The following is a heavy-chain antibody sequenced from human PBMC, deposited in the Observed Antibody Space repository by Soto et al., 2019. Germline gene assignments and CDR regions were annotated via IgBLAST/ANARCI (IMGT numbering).Heavy chain of an antibody. CDR3: ATYCGGDCYPTVVFDY. D-gene: IGHD2-21*02. J-gene: IGHJ4*02. CDR2: ISSFNGNT. Sequence: QVQLVQSGAEVKKPGASVKVSCKASGYTFTSYGISWARQAPGQGLEWMGWISSFNGNTNYAQKLQGRVTMTTDTSTSTAYMGLRSLRSDDTAVYYCATYCGGDCYPTVVFDYWGQGTLVTVSS. CDR1: GYTFTSYG. V-gene: IGHV1-18*01.